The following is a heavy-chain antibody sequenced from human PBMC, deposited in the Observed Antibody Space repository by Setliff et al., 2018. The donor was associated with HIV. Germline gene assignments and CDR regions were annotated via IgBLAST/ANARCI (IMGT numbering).Heavy chain of an antibody. J-gene: IGHJ3*02. CDR2: IHYSGGP. Sequence: PSETLSLTCVLSGGVSISSNYYFWGWVRQPPGKGLEWIGSIHYSGGPYYNPSLKSRVAISMDTSKNHFSLKLSSVTAADTAVYYCARTGYYHDRSGYPGAFDIWGQGTMVTVSS. CDR1: GGVSISSNYYF. D-gene: IGHD3-22*01. CDR3: ARTGYYHDRSGYPGAFDI. V-gene: IGHV4-39*07.